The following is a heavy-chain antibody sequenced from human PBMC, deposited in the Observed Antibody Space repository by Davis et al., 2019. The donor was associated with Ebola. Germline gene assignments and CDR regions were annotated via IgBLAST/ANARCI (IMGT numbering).Heavy chain of an antibody. Sequence: GESLKISCAASGFTFSSYALSWVRQPPGKGLEWVSAISGSGASTYSADSVKGRFTISSDNSKNTLYLQMNSLRAEDTAIYYCARNEGYCTGGSCHLFDYYYYSVDVWGQGTTVTVSS. CDR2: ISGSGAST. V-gene: IGHV3-23*01. CDR1: GFTFSSYA. D-gene: IGHD2-15*01. CDR3: ARNEGYCTGGSCHLFDYYYYSVDV. J-gene: IGHJ6*02.